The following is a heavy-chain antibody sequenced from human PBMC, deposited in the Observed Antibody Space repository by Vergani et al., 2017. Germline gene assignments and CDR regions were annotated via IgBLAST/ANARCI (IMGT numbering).Heavy chain of an antibody. Sequence: QVQLQEWGAGLLKTSETLSLTCGVSGGSFSDYSWSWIRQAPGMGLEWIGEVNHGGSTNYNPSLKSRVSISVDTSNNQFSLQLTSVTAADSALYFCASIARAPTRRNPPPDYWGQGILVTVSS. CDR1: GGSFSDYS. V-gene: IGHV4-34*01. D-gene: IGHD3-16*02. CDR3: ASIARAPTRRNPPPDY. CDR2: VNHGGST. J-gene: IGHJ4*02.